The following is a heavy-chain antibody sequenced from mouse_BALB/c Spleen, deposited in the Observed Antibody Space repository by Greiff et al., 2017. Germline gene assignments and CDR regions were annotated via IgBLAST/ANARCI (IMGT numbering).Heavy chain of an antibody. CDR2: IRNKANGYTT. CDR1: GFTFTDYY. CDR3: ARAYGYAWFAY. J-gene: IGHJ3*01. D-gene: IGHD2-2*01. V-gene: IGHV7-3*02. Sequence: EVKLVESGGGLVQPGGSLRLSCATSGFTFTDYYMSWVRQPPGKALEWLGFIRNKANGYTTEYSASVKGRFTISRDNSQSILYLQMNTLRAEDSATYYCARAYGYAWFAYWGQGTLVTVSA.